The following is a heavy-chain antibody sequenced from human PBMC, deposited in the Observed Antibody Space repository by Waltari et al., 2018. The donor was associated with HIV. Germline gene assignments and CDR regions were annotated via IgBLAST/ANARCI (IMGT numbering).Heavy chain of an antibody. CDR2: IYYTGTT. V-gene: IGHV4-59*01. CDR1: DGSISTYY. CDR3: ARDSPLGWFDP. Sequence: QVQLQESGPGLVKPSETLSLTCTVSDGSISTYYWSWIRQPPGKGLEWIAYIYYTGTTNYNPSLKSRVTISINTSKNQFSLKLSSVTAADTAVYYCARDSPLGWFDPWGQGTLVTVSS. J-gene: IGHJ5*02.